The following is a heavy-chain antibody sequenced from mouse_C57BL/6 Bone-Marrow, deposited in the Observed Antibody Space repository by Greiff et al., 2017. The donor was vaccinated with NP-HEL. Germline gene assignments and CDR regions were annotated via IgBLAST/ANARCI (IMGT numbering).Heavy chain of an antibody. V-gene: IGHV1-69*01. J-gene: IGHJ3*01. CDR2: IDPSDSYT. Sequence: QVQLQQPGAELVMPGASVKLSCKASGYTFTSYWMHWVKQRPGQGLEWIGEIDPSDSYTNYNQKFKGKSTLTVDKSSSTAYMQLSSLTSEDSAVYYCARSGCGYDRAWFAYWGQGTLVTVSA. D-gene: IGHD2-2*01. CDR1: GYTFTSYW. CDR3: ARSGCGYDRAWFAY.